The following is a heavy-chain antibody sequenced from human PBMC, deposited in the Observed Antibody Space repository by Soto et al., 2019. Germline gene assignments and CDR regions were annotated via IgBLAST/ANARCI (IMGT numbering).Heavy chain of an antibody. D-gene: IGHD7-27*01. V-gene: IGHV3-23*01. CDR2: ISGGGGNT. J-gene: IGHJ4*02. Sequence: EVQLLESGGGLVQPGESLTLSCAASGFTFSSFAMSWVRQAPGKGLEWVSAISGGGGNTYYAESVQGRFTSSRDNSKRTLYLQVNSLRAEDTAIYSCAKASVGMWSDFDYWGQGTLVTVSS. CDR1: GFTFSSFA. CDR3: AKASVGMWSDFDY.